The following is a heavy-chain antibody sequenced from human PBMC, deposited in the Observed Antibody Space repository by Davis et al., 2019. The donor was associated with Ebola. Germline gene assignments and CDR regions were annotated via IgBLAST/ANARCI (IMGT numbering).Heavy chain of an antibody. Sequence: HTGGSLRLSCAASGFAFSYNWMHWVRQAPGKGLVWVSHVDSDGTTAYYADSVKGRFTISRDNSKNTLYLQMNSLRAEDTAMYYCIKDPSGGQVKWGQGTLVTVSS. CDR3: IKDPSGGQVK. CDR1: GFAFSYNW. V-gene: IGHV3-74*01. CDR2: VDSDGTTA. J-gene: IGHJ4*02. D-gene: IGHD3-10*01.